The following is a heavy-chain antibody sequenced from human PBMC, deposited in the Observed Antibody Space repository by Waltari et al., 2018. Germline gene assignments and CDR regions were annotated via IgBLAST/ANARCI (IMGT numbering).Heavy chain of an antibody. CDR3: XGHYXDPGDWXXP. D-gene: IGHD3-22*01. J-gene: IGHJ5*02. V-gene: IGHV1-69*13. Sequence: QVQLVRSGAEVKXPGSSVKXXCKASGGTXSSYAIXXVXQAPGQGLEWMGRIIPIFGTANYAQKFQGRVTITAAKSTSTAYMEXSSLRSXXXXXYYCXGHYXDPGDWXXPWGQGTLVXVSS. CDR2: IIPIFGTA. CDR1: GGTXSSYA.